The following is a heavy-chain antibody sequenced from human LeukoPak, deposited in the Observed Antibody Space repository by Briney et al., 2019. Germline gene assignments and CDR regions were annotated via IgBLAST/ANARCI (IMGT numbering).Heavy chain of an antibody. CDR1: GFTFSTYW. CDR2: IKQDGSDE. J-gene: IGHJ4*02. V-gene: IGHV3-7*05. CDR3: ARASYFDY. Sequence: GGSLRLSCAASGFTFSTYWMSWVRQAPGEGLEWVANIKQDGSDEYYVDSVKGRFTISRDDAKGSLYLQMTSLRAEDTAVYYCARASYFDYWGQGTLVTVSS.